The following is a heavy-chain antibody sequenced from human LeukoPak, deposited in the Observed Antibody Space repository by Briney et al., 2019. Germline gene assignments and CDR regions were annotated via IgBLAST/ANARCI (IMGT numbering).Heavy chain of an antibody. CDR1: GFTFSSYG. CDR2: ISYDGSNK. CDR3: AKLGYCSSTSGYGWDMDV. V-gene: IGHV3-30*18. J-gene: IGHJ6*04. D-gene: IGHD2-2*01. Sequence: PGRSLRLSCAASGFTFSSYGMHWVRQAPGKGLEWVAVISYDGSNKYYADSVKGRFTISRDNSKNTLYLQMNSLRAEDTAVYYCAKLGYCSSTSGYGWDMDVWGKGTTVTVSS.